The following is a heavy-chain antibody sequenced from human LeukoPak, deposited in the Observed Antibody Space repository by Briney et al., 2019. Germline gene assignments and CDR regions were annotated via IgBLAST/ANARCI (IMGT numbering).Heavy chain of an antibody. V-gene: IGHV1-18*01. CDR2: ISAYNGNT. Sequence: ASVKVSCKASGYTFTSYGISWVRQAPGQGLEWMGWISAYNGNTNYAQKLQGRVTMTTDTYTSTAYMELRSLRSDDTAVYYCARGYLSDIVVVPAAFDYWGQGTLVTVSS. D-gene: IGHD2-2*01. J-gene: IGHJ4*02. CDR3: ARGYLSDIVVVPAAFDY. CDR1: GYTFTSYG.